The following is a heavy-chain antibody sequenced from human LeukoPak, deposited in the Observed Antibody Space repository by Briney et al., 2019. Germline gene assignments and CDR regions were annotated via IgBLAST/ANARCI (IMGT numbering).Heavy chain of an antibody. Sequence: GGSLRLSCAASGFTFSSYAMTWVRQAPGKGLEWVSGISDTGGSTYYADSVKGRFTISRDNSKNTLYLQMNSLRAEDTAVYYCARVTIAAAGSPYYFDYWGQGTLVTVSS. CDR2: ISDTGGST. V-gene: IGHV3-23*01. CDR1: GFTFSSYA. CDR3: ARVTIAAAGSPYYFDY. J-gene: IGHJ4*02. D-gene: IGHD6-13*01.